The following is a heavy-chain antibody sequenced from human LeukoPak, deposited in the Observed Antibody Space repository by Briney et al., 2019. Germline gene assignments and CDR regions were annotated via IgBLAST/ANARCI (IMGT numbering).Heavy chain of an antibody. CDR3: ARGKIQVAPGVPQFYY. CDR2: YYYSESI. Sequence: SQTLSLTCTVSGGSLSSGGYYWTWIRQHPGKGPEWIRYYYYSESISYNPSLKSRVNIGVVKSKNLYYVDLGSVTAADTAVHCCARGKIQVAPGVPQFYYWGQGTPVTVSP. CDR1: GGSLSSGGYY. J-gene: IGHJ4*02. D-gene: IGHD2-8*01. V-gene: IGHV4-31*03.